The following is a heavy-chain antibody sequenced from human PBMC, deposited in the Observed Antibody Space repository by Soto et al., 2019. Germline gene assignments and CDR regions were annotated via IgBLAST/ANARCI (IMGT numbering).Heavy chain of an antibody. V-gene: IGHV1-3*01. CDR2: INAGNGNT. Sequence: ASVKVSCKASGYTFTSYAMHWVRQAPGQRLEWMGWINAGNGNTKYSQKFQGRVTITRDTSASTAYMELSSLRSEDTAVYYCARYYYDRSGYWYFDLWGRGTLDTVSS. J-gene: IGHJ2*01. D-gene: IGHD3-22*01. CDR1: GYTFTSYA. CDR3: ARYYYDRSGYWYFDL.